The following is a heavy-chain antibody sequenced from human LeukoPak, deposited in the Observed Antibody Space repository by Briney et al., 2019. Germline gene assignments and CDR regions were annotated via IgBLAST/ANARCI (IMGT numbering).Heavy chain of an antibody. D-gene: IGHD3-9*01. J-gene: IGHJ6*04. CDR2: ISAYNGST. CDR3: ARDSGGSIRYYYYGMDV. V-gene: IGHV1-18*04. CDR1: GYTFTSYG. Sequence: ASVKVSFKASGYTFTSYGISWVRQAPGQGLEWMGWISAYNGSTNYAQKLQGRVTMTTDTSTSTAYMELRSLRSDDTAVYYCARDSGGSIRYYYYGMDVWGKGTTVTVSS.